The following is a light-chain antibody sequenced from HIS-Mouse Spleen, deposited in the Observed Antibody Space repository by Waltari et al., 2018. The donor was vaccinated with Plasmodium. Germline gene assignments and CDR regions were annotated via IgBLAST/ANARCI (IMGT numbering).Light chain of an antibody. V-gene: IGKV3-20*01. Sequence: EIVLTQSPGTLSLSQGERATLSGRASQSVSSSYLAWYQQKPGQAPRLLIYGASSRATGIPDRFSGSGSGTDFTLTISRLEPEDFAVYYCQQYGSSYTFGQGTKLEIK. J-gene: IGKJ2*01. CDR1: QSVSSSY. CDR2: GAS. CDR3: QQYGSSYT.